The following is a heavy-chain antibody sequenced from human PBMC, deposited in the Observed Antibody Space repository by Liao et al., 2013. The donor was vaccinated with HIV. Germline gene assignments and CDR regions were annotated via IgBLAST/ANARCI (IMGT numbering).Heavy chain of an antibody. CDR2: ISSSGST. J-gene: IGHJ6*03. V-gene: IGHV4-61*02. CDR1: GGSISSSNYY. CDR3: ARDGEYSETYYQGHFYYMDV. Sequence: QVQLQESGPGLVKPSQTLSLTCTVSGGSISSSNYYWSWIRQPAGKGLEWIGRISSSGSTNSNPSLRSRVTISVYMSKNQLSLELSSVTAADTGVYYCARDGEYSETYYQGHFYYMDVWGKGTTVTVS. D-gene: IGHD1-26*01.